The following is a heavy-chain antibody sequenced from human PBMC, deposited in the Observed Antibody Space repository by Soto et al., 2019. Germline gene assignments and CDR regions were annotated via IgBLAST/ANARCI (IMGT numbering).Heavy chain of an antibody. CDR2: INPSGGST. CDR3: ARVRRSSGYYYGY. D-gene: IGHD3-22*01. V-gene: IGHV1-46*01. CDR1: GYTFTSYY. Sequence: ASVKVSCKASGYTFTSYYMHWVRQAPGQGLEWMGIINPSGGSTSYAQKFQGRVTMTRVTSTSTVYIELSSLRSEVTAVYYCARVRRSSGYYYGYWGQGTPVTVSS. J-gene: IGHJ4*02.